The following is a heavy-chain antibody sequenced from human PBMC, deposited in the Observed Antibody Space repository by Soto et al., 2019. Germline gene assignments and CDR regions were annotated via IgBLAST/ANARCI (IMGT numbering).Heavy chain of an antibody. CDR1: GYTLTELS. V-gene: IGHV1-24*01. Sequence: ASVKVSCKVSGYTLTELSMHWVRQAPGKGLEWMGGFDPEDGETIYAQKFQGRVTMTEDTSTDTAYMELSSLRSEDTAVYYCATGQNYYDSSRFDYWGQGTLVTVS. D-gene: IGHD3-22*01. CDR3: ATGQNYYDSSRFDY. CDR2: FDPEDGET. J-gene: IGHJ4*02.